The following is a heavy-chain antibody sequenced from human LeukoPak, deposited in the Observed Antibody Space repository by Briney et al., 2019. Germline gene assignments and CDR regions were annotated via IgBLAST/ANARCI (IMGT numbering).Heavy chain of an antibody. Sequence: GGSLRLSCVASGFTFKTDWMGWVRQAPGKGLEWVGHIKTKTDGGTTDYAAPVKGRFTISRDDSKNTLYLQMNSLKTEDTAVYFCTTATIYDFWNGYFKTFDYWGQGTLVTVSS. CDR1: GFTFKTDW. D-gene: IGHD3-3*01. CDR2: IKTKTDGGTT. J-gene: IGHJ4*02. V-gene: IGHV3-15*01. CDR3: TTATIYDFWNGYFKTFDY.